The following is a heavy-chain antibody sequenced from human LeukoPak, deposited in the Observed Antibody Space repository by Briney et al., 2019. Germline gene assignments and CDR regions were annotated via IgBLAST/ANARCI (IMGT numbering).Heavy chain of an antibody. D-gene: IGHD3-22*01. V-gene: IGHV4-59*08. Sequence: PSETLSLTCTVSGGSISSYYWSWIRQPPGKGLEWMGYIYYSGSTNYNPSLKSRVTISVDTSKDQFSLKLSSVTAADTAVYYCARLRRPYYYDSSGYYPDYWGQGTLVTVSS. CDR3: ARLRRPYYYDSSGYYPDY. CDR1: GGSISSYY. CDR2: IYYSGST. J-gene: IGHJ4*02.